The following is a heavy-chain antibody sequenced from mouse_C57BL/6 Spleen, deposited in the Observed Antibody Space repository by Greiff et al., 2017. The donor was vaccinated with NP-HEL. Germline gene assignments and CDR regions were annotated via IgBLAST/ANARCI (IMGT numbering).Heavy chain of an antibody. Sequence: VKLVESGPGLVQPSQSLSITCTVSGFSLTSYGVHWVRQSPGKGLEWLGVIWSGGSTDYNAAFISRLSISKDNSKSQVFFKMNSLQAYDTSIYYCARYSLTWYAMDYWGQGTSVTVSS. V-gene: IGHV2-2*01. D-gene: IGHD1-1*01. CDR3: ARYSLTWYAMDY. J-gene: IGHJ4*01. CDR1: GFSLTSYG. CDR2: IWSGGST.